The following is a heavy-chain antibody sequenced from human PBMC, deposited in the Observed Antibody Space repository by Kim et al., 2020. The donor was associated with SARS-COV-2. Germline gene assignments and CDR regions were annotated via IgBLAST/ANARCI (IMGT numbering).Heavy chain of an antibody. V-gene: IGHV1-69*13. CDR1: GGTFSSYA. CDR3: ARGDYSGGSLNWFDP. Sequence: SVKVSCKASGGTFSSYAISWVRQAPGQGLEWMGGIIPIFGTANYAQKFQGRVTITADESTSTAYMELSSLRSEDTAVYYCARGDYSGGSLNWFDPWGQGTLVTVSS. CDR2: IIPIFGTA. D-gene: IGHD2-15*01. J-gene: IGHJ5*02.